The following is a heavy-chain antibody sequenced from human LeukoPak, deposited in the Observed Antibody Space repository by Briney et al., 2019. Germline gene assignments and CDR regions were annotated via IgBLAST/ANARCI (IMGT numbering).Heavy chain of an antibody. V-gene: IGHV3-21*01. CDR1: GFTFSSYS. CDR3: ARDPDYYDSSGPTDY. J-gene: IGHJ4*02. CDR2: ISSSSSYI. Sequence: GGSLRLSCAASGFTFSSYSMNWVRQAPGKGLEWVASISSSSSYIYYADSVKGRFTISRDNAKNSLYLQMNSLRAEDTAVYYCARDPDYYDSSGPTDYWGQGTLVTVSS. D-gene: IGHD3-22*01.